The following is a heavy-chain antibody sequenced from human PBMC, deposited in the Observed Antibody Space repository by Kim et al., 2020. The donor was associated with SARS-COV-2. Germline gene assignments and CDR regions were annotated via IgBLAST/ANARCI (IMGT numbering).Heavy chain of an antibody. V-gene: IGHV3-23*01. J-gene: IGHJ4*02. Sequence: DSPKGRFTISRENSKNTLYLQMNSLRAEDTAVYYCAKGVGVRAVDPGFDYWGQGTLVTVSS. D-gene: IGHD3-10*01. CDR3: AKGVGVRAVDPGFDY.